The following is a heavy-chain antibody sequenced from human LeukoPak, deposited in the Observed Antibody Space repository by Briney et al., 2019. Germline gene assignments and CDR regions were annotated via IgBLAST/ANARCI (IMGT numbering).Heavy chain of an antibody. CDR1: GFTFSIRW. D-gene: IGHD2-15*01. CDR2: TKQDGSEK. Sequence: GGSLRLSCAASGFTFSIRWMSLVRQAPGKGLEWVANTKQDGSEKYYVDSVKGRFTISRDNAKNSLYLQMNSLRVDDTAVYYCARDSDGYDLWGQGTLVTVSS. CDR3: ARDSDGYDL. J-gene: IGHJ4*02. V-gene: IGHV3-7*01.